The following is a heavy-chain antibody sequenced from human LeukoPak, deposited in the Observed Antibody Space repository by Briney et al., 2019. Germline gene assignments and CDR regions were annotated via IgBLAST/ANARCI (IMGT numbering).Heavy chain of an antibody. D-gene: IGHD3-9*01. CDR2: IYYSGST. CDR1: GGSISSYY. Sequence: SETLSLACTDSGGSISSYYWSWIRQPPGKGLEGIWYIYYSGSTNYNPSLKSRVTISVDTSKNQFSLKLSSVTAADTAVYYCARDLDILTGYSAFGYWGQGTLVTVSS. V-gene: IGHV4-59*01. J-gene: IGHJ4*02. CDR3: ARDLDILTGYSAFGY.